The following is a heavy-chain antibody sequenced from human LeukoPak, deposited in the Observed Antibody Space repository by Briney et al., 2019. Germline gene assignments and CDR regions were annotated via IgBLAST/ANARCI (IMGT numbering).Heavy chain of an antibody. CDR3: ARVPPYSGSPYYYYMDV. D-gene: IGHD5-12*01. CDR1: GYTFTSYG. CDR2: ISAYNGNT. J-gene: IGHJ6*03. Sequence: GASVKVSCKASGYTFTSYGISWVRQAPGQGLEWMGWISAYNGNTNYAQKLQGRVTMTTDTSTSTAYMELRSLRSDDTAVYYCARVPPYSGSPYYYYMDVWGKGTTVTVSS. V-gene: IGHV1-18*01.